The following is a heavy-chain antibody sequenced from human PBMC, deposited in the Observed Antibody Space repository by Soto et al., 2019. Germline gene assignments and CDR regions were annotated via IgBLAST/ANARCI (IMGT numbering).Heavy chain of an antibody. CDR3: SSAFGAVYDSSGYYYYYYGMDV. V-gene: IGHV3-15*07. D-gene: IGHD3-22*01. CDR2: IKSKTDGGTT. Sequence: GGSLRLSCAASGFTFSNAWMNWVRQAPGKGLEWVGRIKSKTDGGTTDYAAPVKGRFTISRDDSKNTLYLQMNSLKTEDTAVYYCSSAFGAVYDSSGYYYYYYGMDVWGQGTTVTVSS. J-gene: IGHJ6*02. CDR1: GFTFSNAW.